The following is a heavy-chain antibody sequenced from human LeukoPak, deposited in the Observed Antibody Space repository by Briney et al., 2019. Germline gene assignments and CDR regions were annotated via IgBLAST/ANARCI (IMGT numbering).Heavy chain of an antibody. CDR1: GGSISSYY. D-gene: IGHD5-24*01. CDR2: IYYSGST. J-gene: IGHJ3*02. CDR3: ARTAKRDGYNSDDAFDI. V-gene: IGHV4-59*01. Sequence: SETLSLTCTVSGGSISSYYWSWIRQPPGKGLEWIGYIYYSGSTNYNPSLQSRVTVSVDTSKNQFSLKLSSVTAADTAVYYCARTAKRDGYNSDDAFDIWGQGTMVTVSS.